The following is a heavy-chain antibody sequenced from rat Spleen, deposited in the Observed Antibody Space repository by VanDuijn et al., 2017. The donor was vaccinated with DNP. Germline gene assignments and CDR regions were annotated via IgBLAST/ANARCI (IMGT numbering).Heavy chain of an antibody. CDR3: VGRPPPTRGPFDY. V-gene: IGHV5-29*01. Sequence: EVQLVESGGGLVQPGRSLKLSCAASGFTFTNYGMAWVRQTPTKGLEWVATVTNDGGFTYYRASVKGRFTISRDNAKSTLYLQMNSLRSEDTATYYCVGRPPPTRGPFDYWGQGVTVTVSS. CDR2: VTNDGGFT. J-gene: IGHJ2*01. D-gene: IGHD1-4*01. CDR1: GFTFTNYG.